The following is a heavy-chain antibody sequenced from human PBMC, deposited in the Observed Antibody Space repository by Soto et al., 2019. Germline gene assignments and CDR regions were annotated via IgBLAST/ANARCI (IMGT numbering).Heavy chain of an antibody. V-gene: IGHV3-74*01. CDR1: GFTFSNYW. Sequence: EVHLVESGGAVVQPGGSLRLSCATSGFTFSNYWMHWVRQVPGRGLVWVSRIDTDGSTTSYADFAKGRFTISRDNAKSTLSLQMNSLRAEDTAIYYCACSRRPARPGPKGAIDYWGQGTLVTVSS. J-gene: IGHJ4*02. CDR3: ACSRRPARPGPKGAIDY. CDR2: IDTDGSTT. D-gene: IGHD6-6*01.